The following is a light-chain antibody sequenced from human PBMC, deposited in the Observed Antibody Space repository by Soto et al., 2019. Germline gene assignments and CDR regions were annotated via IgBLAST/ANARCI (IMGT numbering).Light chain of an antibody. CDR2: KAS. CDR1: QSVSSR. Sequence: DIQMTQSPPTLSASVGDRVTITCRASQSVSSRLAWYQQKPGKAPKLRIYKASSLESGVPSRFSGSGSGTEFTLTISRLQPDDFATYYCQQYDSYSSFGPGTKVDMK. CDR3: QQYDSYSS. J-gene: IGKJ3*01. V-gene: IGKV1-5*03.